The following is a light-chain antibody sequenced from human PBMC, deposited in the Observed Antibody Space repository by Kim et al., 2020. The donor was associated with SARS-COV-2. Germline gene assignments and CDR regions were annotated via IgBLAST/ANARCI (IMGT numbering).Light chain of an antibody. V-gene: IGKV4-1*01. Sequence: DIVMTQSPDSLPVSLGERATINCKSSQSVLHSSNNKNYLAWYQQKPGQPPKLLIYWASTRESGVPDRFSGSGSGTDFSLTISSLQAEDVAIYYCQQYYDTPLTFGQGTKLEIK. J-gene: IGKJ2*01. CDR2: WAS. CDR1: QSVLHSSNNKNY. CDR3: QQYYDTPLT.